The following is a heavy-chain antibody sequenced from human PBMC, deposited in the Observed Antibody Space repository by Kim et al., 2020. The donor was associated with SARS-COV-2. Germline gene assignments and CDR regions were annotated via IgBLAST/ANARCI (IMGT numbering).Heavy chain of an antibody. J-gene: IGHJ4*02. CDR3: ARHNPIKDIRGYYYNFDC. Sequence: SETLSLTCTVSGGSISGYYWSWIRQPPGKGLEWIGYVYYSGNTKYNPSLRSRVTMSLDTSRNQFSLRLSSVTAADTAMYYCARHNPIKDIRGYYYNFDCWGQGTPVPVSP. D-gene: IGHD3-22*01. CDR2: VYYSGNT. CDR1: GGSISGYY. V-gene: IGHV4-59*08.